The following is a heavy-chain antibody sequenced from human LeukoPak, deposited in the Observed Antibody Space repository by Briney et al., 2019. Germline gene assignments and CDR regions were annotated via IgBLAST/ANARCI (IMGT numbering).Heavy chain of an antibody. CDR3: ARLAKVESRSLAHYFDS. Sequence: SETLSLTCTVSGASISPDYWSWIRQPPGKGLEFIGYIYYTGGTNYNPSLKSRVTISVDTSKNQFSLKLISVPAADTAVYRCARLAKVESRSLAHYFDSWGQGALVTVSS. CDR2: IYYTGGT. D-gene: IGHD1-26*01. CDR1: GASISPDY. V-gene: IGHV4-59*01. J-gene: IGHJ4*02.